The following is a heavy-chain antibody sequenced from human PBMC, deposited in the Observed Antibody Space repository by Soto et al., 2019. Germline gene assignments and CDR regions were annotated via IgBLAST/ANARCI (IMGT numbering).Heavy chain of an antibody. CDR2: IYCDDDQ. J-gene: IGHJ5*01. Sequence: QITLKESGPTLVKPTQTLTLTCTFSGFSFSINGVAVGWIRQPPGQAMEWLALIYCDDDQRYDPSLKNRLTITKDTSRNQVVLTMTNMDPVDTATYYCAHKRDVSRGFKSWGQGTLVPVSS. CDR1: GFSFSINGVA. CDR3: AHKRDVSRGFKS. V-gene: IGHV2-5*05.